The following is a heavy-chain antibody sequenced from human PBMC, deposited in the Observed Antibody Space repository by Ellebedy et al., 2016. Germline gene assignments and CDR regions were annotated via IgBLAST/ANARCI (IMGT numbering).Heavy chain of an antibody. J-gene: IGHJ4*02. CDR3: ARGGYSYGASLYYFDY. CDR2: INPNSGGT. Sequence: ASVKVSCXASGYTFTGYYMHWVRQAPGQGLEWMGWINPNSGGTNYAQKFQGRVTMTRDTSISTAYMELSRLRSDDTAVYYCARGGYSYGASLYYFDYWGQGTLVTVSS. CDR1: GYTFTGYY. V-gene: IGHV1-2*02. D-gene: IGHD5-18*01.